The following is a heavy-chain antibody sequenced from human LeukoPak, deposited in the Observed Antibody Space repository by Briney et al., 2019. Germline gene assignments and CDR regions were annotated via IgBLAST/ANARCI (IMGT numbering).Heavy chain of an antibody. Sequence: GGSLRLSCAASGFTFSSYGMSWVRQAPGKGLEWVSAISGSGGSTYYADSVKGRFTISRDNSKNTLYLQMNSLRAEDTAVYYCAKDQRWELLPNDYWGQGTLVTVSS. CDR1: GFTFSSYG. D-gene: IGHD1-26*01. J-gene: IGHJ4*02. CDR2: ISGSGGST. V-gene: IGHV3-23*01. CDR3: AKDQRWELLPNDY.